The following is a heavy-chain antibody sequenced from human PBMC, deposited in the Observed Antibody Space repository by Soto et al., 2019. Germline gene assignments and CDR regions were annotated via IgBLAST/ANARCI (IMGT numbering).Heavy chain of an antibody. CDR3: AKEEQPLAGQIDS. CDR1: GFTFSSYA. J-gene: IGHJ4*02. D-gene: IGHD6-19*01. Sequence: EVQLLESGGGLVQPGGSLRLSCEASGFTFSSYAMTWVRQAPGKGLEWVSSISGSGVSASYADSLKGRFTISRDTSKNTLFLQMNSLRAEDTAVYYCAKEEQPLAGQIDSWGQGTLVTVSS. CDR2: ISGSGVSA. V-gene: IGHV3-23*01.